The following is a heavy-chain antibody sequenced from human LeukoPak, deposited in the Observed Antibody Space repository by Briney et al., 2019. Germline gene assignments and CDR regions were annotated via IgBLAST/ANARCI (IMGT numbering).Heavy chain of an antibody. J-gene: IGHJ4*02. CDR2: INHSGST. CDR3: ARGDGRDGYKGRLDY. V-gene: IGHV4-34*01. Sequence: SETLSLTCAVYGGSFSGYYWSWIRQPPGKGLEWIGEINHSGSTNYNPSLKSRVTISVDTSKNQFSLKLSSVTAADTAVYYCARGDGRDGYKGRLDYWGEGTLVTVSS. CDR1: GGSFSGYY. D-gene: IGHD5-24*01.